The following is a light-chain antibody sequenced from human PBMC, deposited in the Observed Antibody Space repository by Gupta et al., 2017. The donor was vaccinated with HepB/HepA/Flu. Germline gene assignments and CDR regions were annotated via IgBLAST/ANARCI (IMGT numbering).Light chain of an antibody. CDR2: GAS. J-gene: IGKJ3*01. CDR3: QQYDSSPLFT. V-gene: IGKV3-20*01. Sequence: ETVLTQSPGTLSLSPGERATLSCRASQSVSSSYLAWYQQKPGQAPRLLINGASSRATGIPDRFSGSGSGTDFTLTISRLEPEDFAVYYCQQYDSSPLFTFGPGTKVDIK. CDR1: QSVSSSY.